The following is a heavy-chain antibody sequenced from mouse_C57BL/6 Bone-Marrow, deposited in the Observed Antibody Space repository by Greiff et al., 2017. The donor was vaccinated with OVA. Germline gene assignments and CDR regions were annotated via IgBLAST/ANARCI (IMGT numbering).Heavy chain of an antibody. CDR2: ISNGGGST. Sequence: EVKLVESGGGLVQPGGSLKLSCAASGFTFSDYYMYWVRQTPEKRLEWVAYISNGGGSTYYPDTVKGRFTISRDNAKNTLYLQMRRLKSEDTAMYYCARQEGYGYDGYAMDYWGQGTSVTVSS. CDR3: ARQEGYGYDGYAMDY. D-gene: IGHD2-2*01. V-gene: IGHV5-12*01. J-gene: IGHJ4*01. CDR1: GFTFSDYY.